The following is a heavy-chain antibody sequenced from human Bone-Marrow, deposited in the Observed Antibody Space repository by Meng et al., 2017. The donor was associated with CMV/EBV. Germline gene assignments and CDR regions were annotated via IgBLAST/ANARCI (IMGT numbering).Heavy chain of an antibody. CDR3: ARDGPSSGWRYGFYYYGMDV. CDR1: GYTFTSYG. Sequence: ASVKVSCQASGYTFTSYGISWVRQAPGQGLEWMGWISAYNGNTNYAQKLQGRVTMTTDTSTSTAYMELRSLRSDDTAVYYCARDGPSSGWRYGFYYYGMDVWGQGTTVTAP. CDR2: ISAYNGNT. D-gene: IGHD6-19*01. V-gene: IGHV1-18*01. J-gene: IGHJ6*02.